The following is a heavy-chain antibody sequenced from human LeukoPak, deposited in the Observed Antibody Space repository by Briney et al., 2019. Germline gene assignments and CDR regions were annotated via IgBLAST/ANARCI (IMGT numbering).Heavy chain of an antibody. V-gene: IGHV3-66*01. CDR2: IYSGGST. Sequence: GGSLRLSCAASGFTVSSNYMSWVRRAPGKGLEWVSVIYSGGSTYYADSVKGRFTISRDNSKNTLYLQMNSLRAEDTAVYYCAREGTKNWFDPWGQGTLVTVSS. J-gene: IGHJ5*02. D-gene: IGHD1-1*01. CDR1: GFTVSSNY. CDR3: AREGTKNWFDP.